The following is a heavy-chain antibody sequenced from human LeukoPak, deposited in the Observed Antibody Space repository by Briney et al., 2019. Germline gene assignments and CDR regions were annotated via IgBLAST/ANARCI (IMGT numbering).Heavy chain of an antibody. J-gene: IGHJ5*02. CDR1: GGSFSGYY. CDR3: ARDQEIVGSGGHWFDP. V-gene: IGHV4-34*09. D-gene: IGHD1-26*01. CDR2: INHSGST. Sequence: PSETLSLTCAVYGGSFSGYYWSWIRQPPGKGLEWIGEINHSGSTNYNPSLKSRVTISVDTSKNQFSLKLSSVTAADTAVYYCARDQEIVGSGGHWFDPWGQGTLVTVSS.